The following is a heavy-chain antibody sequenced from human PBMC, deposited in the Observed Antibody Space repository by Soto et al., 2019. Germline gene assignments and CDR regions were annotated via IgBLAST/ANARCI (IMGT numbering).Heavy chain of an antibody. Sequence: SDTPSLTCTVSGGCVSPYYWCWIRKPPGKGLEWIGYIYSFGSTNYNASLESRVSMSVDTSKNQVSLKLTSVTVADTAVYYCARHRSTVNILDYWGQGTLVTVSS. CDR1: GGCVSPYY. CDR2: IYSFGST. J-gene: IGHJ4*02. V-gene: IGHV4-59*08. CDR3: ARHRSTVNILDY. D-gene: IGHD2-2*01.